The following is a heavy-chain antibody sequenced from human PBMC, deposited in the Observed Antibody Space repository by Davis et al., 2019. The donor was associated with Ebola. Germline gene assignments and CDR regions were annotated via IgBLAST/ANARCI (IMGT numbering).Heavy chain of an antibody. CDR3: ATQPGGSGSYFYY. CDR2: IGHGGDT. V-gene: IGHV3-23*01. Sequence: PGGSLRLSCAASGFTFSYCDMSWVRQAPGKGLQWVSAIGHGGDTWYADSVRGRFSISRDNSKNTLYLQMNSLRAEDTAVYYCATQPGGSGSYFYYWGLGTLVTVSS. D-gene: IGHD3-10*01. J-gene: IGHJ4*02. CDR1: GFTFSYCD.